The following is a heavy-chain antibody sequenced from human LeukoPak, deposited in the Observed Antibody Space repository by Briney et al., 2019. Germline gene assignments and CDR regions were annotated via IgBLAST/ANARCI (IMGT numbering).Heavy chain of an antibody. D-gene: IGHD3-10*01. CDR3: ARSEILTYYYGSGSYFYFDY. CDR2: INPSGGSP. V-gene: IGHV1-46*01. Sequence: ASVKVSCKAYGYTFISNYLNWVRQAPGQGLEWVGIINPSGGSPSYAQKFQGRVTMTRDTSISTAYMELSRLRSDDTAVYYCARSEILTYYYGSGSYFYFDYWGQGTLVTVSS. J-gene: IGHJ4*02. CDR1: GYTFISNY.